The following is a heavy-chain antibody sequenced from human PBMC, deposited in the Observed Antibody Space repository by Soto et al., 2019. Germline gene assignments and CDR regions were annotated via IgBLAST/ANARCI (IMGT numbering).Heavy chain of an antibody. Sequence: ASVKVSCKASGYTFTSYGISWVRQAPGQGLEWMGWISAYNGNTNYAQKLQGRVTMTTDTSTSTAYMELRSLRSDDTAVYYCARDPAGIGGVSTLWCLSAFDIWGQGTMVTVSS. CDR3: ARDPAGIGGVSTLWCLSAFDI. CDR2: ISAYNGNT. D-gene: IGHD3-22*01. V-gene: IGHV1-18*04. J-gene: IGHJ3*02. CDR1: GYTFTSYG.